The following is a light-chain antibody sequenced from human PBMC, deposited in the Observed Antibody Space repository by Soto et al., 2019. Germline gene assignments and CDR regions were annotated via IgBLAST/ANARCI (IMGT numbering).Light chain of an antibody. CDR1: QSLSSS. V-gene: IGKV3-15*01. CDR3: QQYKNWPPIT. J-gene: IGKJ5*01. Sequence: EVVMTQSPATLSVSPGEGATLSCRASQSLSSSLAWYQQKPGQAPRLLIYGASTRATGIPDRFSGSGFGTDFTLTISSLQSEDFAVYYCQQYKNWPPITFGQGTRLEIK. CDR2: GAS.